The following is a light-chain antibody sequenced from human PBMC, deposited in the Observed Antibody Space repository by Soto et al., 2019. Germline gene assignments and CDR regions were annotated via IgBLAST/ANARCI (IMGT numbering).Light chain of an antibody. CDR1: QGISSY. Sequence: AIRMTQSPSSLSASTGDRVTINCRASQGISSYIAWYQQKPGKAPKLLIYDTSTLQSGVPSRFSGSGSATDFTLSNSCLQSVDFATYFCQQYYTYPLTFGGGTKVE. J-gene: IGKJ4*01. CDR3: QQYYTYPLT. CDR2: DTS. V-gene: IGKV1-8*01.